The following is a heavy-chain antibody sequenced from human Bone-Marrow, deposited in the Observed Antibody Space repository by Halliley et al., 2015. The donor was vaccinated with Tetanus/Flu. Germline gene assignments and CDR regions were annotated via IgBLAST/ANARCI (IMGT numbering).Heavy chain of an antibody. D-gene: IGHD4-17*01. Sequence: YIYSTGNPYYNPSLKSRLTMSVDTSNNQFSLNLRSVTAADTAVYYCARDSPLRVTKYYYAMDVWGQGTTVIVSS. CDR2: IYSTGNP. V-gene: IGHV4-30-2*05. CDR3: ARDSPLRVTKYYYAMDV. J-gene: IGHJ6*02.